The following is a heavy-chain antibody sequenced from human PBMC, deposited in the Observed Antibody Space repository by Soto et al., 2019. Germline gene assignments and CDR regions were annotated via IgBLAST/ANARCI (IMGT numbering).Heavy chain of an antibody. CDR3: VRGGHGSGSYLGSS. CDR1: GFTFTTYW. CDR2: IRQDGGAQ. J-gene: IGHJ5*02. D-gene: IGHD3-10*01. V-gene: IGHV3-7*03. Sequence: GGSLRLSCVASGFTFTTYWMSWVRQAPGKGLEWVANIRQDGGAQYYVDSVKGRFTISRDNAKNSVYLQMDSLRVEDTAVYYCVRGGHGSGSYLGSSWGQGILVTVSS.